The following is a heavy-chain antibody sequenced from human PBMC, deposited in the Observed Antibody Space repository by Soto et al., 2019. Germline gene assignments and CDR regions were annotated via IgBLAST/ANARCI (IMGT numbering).Heavy chain of an antibody. CDR2: VNNDGRNT. CDR1: GFTFSDFG. Sequence: EVQLLESGGDLVQSGGSLRLSCEASGFTFSDFGMSWVRQNPGKGLEWVSTVNNDGRNTHYADSVEGRFTISRDNSKNTLYLQMGSLRAEDTAIYYCAKDAGNEESLFDYWGQGTLVTVSS. CDR3: AKDAGNEESLFDY. J-gene: IGHJ4*02. V-gene: IGHV3-23*01.